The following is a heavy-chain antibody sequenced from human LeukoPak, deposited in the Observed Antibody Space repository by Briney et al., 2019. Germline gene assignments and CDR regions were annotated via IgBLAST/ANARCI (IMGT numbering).Heavy chain of an antibody. D-gene: IGHD2-15*01. CDR3: ARIHRYCSGGACYVLDN. J-gene: IGHJ4*02. CDR1: GGSISSYY. CDR2: IYYSGST. Sequence: SETLSLTCTVSGGSISSYYWSWIRQPPGKGLEWIGYIYYSGSTNYNPSLKSRVTISIDTSKNQFSLKLSSVTAADTAVYYCARIHRYCSGGACYVLDNWGQGTLVAVSS. V-gene: IGHV4-59*01.